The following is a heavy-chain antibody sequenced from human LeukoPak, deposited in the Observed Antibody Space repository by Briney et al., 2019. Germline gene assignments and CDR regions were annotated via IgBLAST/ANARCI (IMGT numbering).Heavy chain of an antibody. V-gene: IGHV3-23*01. D-gene: IGHD1-26*01. Sequence: GGSLRLSCAASGFTFTNYPTSWVRQAPGKGLEWVSSVNETGGDVFYADSVKGRFTVSRDNSKKTLYLQMNSLRGEDTAVYYCAKQDSGTKDYWGQGTLVTVSS. J-gene: IGHJ4*02. CDR3: AKQDSGTKDY. CDR1: GFTFTNYP. CDR2: VNETGGDV.